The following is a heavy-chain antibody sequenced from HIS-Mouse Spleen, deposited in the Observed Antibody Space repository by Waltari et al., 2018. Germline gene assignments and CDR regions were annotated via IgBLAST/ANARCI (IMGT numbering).Heavy chain of an antibody. D-gene: IGHD1-1*01. V-gene: IGHV3-74*01. Sequence: EVQLVESGGGLVQPGGSLRLSCAASGFTFSSYWMHWVRQAPGKGLVWVTRSNRDGSSTSYADSVKCRFTISRDNAKNTLYLQMNSLRAEDTAVYYCARDLELDAFDIWGQGTMVTVSS. J-gene: IGHJ3*02. CDR2: SNRDGSST. CDR3: ARDLELDAFDI. CDR1: GFTFSSYW.